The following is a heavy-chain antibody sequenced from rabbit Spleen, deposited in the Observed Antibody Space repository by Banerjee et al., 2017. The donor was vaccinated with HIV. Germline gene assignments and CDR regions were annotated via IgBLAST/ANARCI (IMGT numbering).Heavy chain of an antibody. J-gene: IGHJ6*01. V-gene: IGHV1S40*01. CDR2: MDTGSSGFT. Sequence: QSLEESGGDLVKPGAFLTLTCTASGVSFSSSSYMCWVRQAPGKGLEWIACMDTGSSGFTYFATWAKGRFTCSKTSSTTVTLQMTRLTAADTATYFCARDTSSSFSSYGMDLWGPGTLVTVS. D-gene: IGHD1-1*01. CDR3: ARDTSSSFSSYGMDL. CDR1: GVSFSSSSY.